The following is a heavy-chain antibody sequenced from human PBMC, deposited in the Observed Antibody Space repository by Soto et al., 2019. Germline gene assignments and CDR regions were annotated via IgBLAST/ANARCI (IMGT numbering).Heavy chain of an antibody. CDR2: ISYRGTT. D-gene: IGHD1-1*01. CDR3: ARMSATGTRWFDP. CDR1: GGSINSGAYH. V-gene: IGHV4-31*03. J-gene: IGHJ5*02. Sequence: QVQLQESGPRLVKPSQDLSLTCTVSGGSINSGAYHWSWVRQHPGKDLEWIGAISYRGTTYSNPSLQSRMTMSVAPSKTQLSLKLSSVTAADTAVYYCARMSATGTRWFDPWGPGTLVTVSS.